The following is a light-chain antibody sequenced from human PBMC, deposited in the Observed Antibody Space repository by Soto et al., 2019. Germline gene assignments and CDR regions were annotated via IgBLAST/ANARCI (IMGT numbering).Light chain of an antibody. CDR2: GAS. Sequence: EIVLTQSPGTLSLSPGERATLSCRASQSVSSSYLAWYQQKPGQAPRLLIYGASSRATGITDRFSGSGSGIDFTLTISRLEPEDFAVYYCQQYGSSPLFTFGPGTKVDIK. J-gene: IGKJ3*01. V-gene: IGKV3-20*01. CDR1: QSVSSSY. CDR3: QQYGSSPLFT.